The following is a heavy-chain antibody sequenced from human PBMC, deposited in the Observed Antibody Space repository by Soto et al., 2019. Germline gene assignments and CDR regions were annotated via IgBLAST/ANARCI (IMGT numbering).Heavy chain of an antibody. V-gene: IGHV4-59*01. CDR3: ARGSLGYCSSTSCLNWFDP. CDR1: GGSISSYY. J-gene: IGHJ5*02. CDR2: IYYSGST. D-gene: IGHD2-2*01. Sequence: SETLSLTCTVSGGSISSYYWSWIRQPPGKGLEWIGYIYYSGSTNYNPSLKSRVTISVDTSKNQFSLKLSSVTAADTAVYYCARGSLGYCSSTSCLNWFDPRGQGTLVTVSS.